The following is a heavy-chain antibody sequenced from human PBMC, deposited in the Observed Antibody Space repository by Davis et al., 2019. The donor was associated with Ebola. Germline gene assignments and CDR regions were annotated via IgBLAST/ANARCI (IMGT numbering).Heavy chain of an antibody. J-gene: IGHJ6*02. CDR3: ANAPTTVTTLGMDV. V-gene: IGHV3-30*18. CDR1: GFTFSSYS. CDR2: ISHDGSNK. Sequence: GESLKISCAASGFTFSSYSMNWVRQAPGKGLEWVAVISHDGSNKYYADSVKGRFTISRDNSKNTLYLQMNSLRAEDTAVYYCANAPTTVTTLGMDVWGQGTTVTVSS. D-gene: IGHD4-11*01.